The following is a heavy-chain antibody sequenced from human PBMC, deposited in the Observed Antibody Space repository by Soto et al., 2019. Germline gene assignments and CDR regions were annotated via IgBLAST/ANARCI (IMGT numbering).Heavy chain of an antibody. CDR3: EGGDRGVFDL. Sequence: EVQLLESGGGLVQPGESLRLSCAASGFTFSYYWMHWVRQVPGMGLVWVSRIHSDGSSTTYADSVKGRFTISRDNARNKFFLKKNSGGAEDRVVYYGEGGDRGVFDLWGGGTVAPSSS. J-gene: IGHJ3*01. CDR1: GFTFSYYW. V-gene: IGHV3-74*01. D-gene: IGHD3-10*01. CDR2: IHSDGSST.